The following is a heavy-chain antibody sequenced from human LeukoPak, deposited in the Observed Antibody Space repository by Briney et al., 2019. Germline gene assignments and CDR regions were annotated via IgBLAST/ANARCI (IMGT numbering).Heavy chain of an antibody. Sequence: SETLSLTCTVSGGSISSYYWSWIRQSPGKGLEWIGYIYYSGSTNYNPSLKSRVTISVDTSKNQFSLKLSSVTAADTAVYYCARGRDLLFDYWGQGTLVTVSS. CDR2: IYYSGST. D-gene: IGHD2-21*02. CDR1: GGSISSYY. V-gene: IGHV4-59*01. CDR3: ARGRDLLFDY. J-gene: IGHJ4*02.